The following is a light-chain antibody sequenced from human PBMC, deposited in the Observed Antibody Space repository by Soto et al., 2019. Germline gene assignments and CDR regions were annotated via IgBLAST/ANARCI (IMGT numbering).Light chain of an antibody. CDR1: SSDVGRYDY. J-gene: IGLJ1*01. Sequence: QSVLTQPASVSGSPGQSIAISCTGTSSDVGRYDYVSWYQHHPGKAPKLIIHEVSNRPSGVSDRFSGSKSGNTASLTISGPQAEDEDDYYCCSYAGSSFYVFGTGTKVTVL. CDR2: EVS. V-gene: IGLV2-14*01. CDR3: CSYAGSSFYV.